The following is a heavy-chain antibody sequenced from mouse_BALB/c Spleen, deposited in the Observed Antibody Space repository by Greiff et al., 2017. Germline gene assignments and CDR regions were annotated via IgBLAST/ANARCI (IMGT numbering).Heavy chain of an antibody. CDR1: GYTFTSYW. J-gene: IGHJ2*01. V-gene: IGHV1S22*01. CDR2: IYPGSGST. D-gene: IGHD1-1*01. CDR3: TRGDYSRCFAY. Sequence: LKQPGSELVRPGASVKLSCKASGYTFTSYWMHWVKQRPGQGLEWIGNIYPGSGSTNYDEKFKSKATLTVDTSSSTAYMQLSSLTSEDSAVYYCTRGDYSRCFAYWGQGTTLTVSS.